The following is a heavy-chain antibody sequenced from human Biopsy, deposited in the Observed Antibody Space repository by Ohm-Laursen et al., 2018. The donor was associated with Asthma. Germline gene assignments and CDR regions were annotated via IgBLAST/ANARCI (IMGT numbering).Heavy chain of an antibody. V-gene: IGHV1-24*01. D-gene: IGHD4-17*01. Sequence: ASVKVSCKVSGYSLTDLSMYWVRQAPGQGLEWMGGHDHEEGGTVNAWRFQGRVTMTEDTSTDTAYMELSSPSSDDTAVYYCASDFPKDYVRYNFQFWGQGTLVTVSS. CDR2: HDHEEGGT. J-gene: IGHJ4*02. CDR3: ASDFPKDYVRYNFQF. CDR1: GYSLTDLS.